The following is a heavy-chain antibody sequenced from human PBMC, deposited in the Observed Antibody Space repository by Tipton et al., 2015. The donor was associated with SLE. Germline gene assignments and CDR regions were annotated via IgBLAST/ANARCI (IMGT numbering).Heavy chain of an antibody. CDR3: ARGGPGYSSRGYEAFDI. J-gene: IGHJ3*02. Sequence: QLVQSGPEVKKPGASVKVSCKASGYTFTSYGISWVRQAPGQGLEWMGWISAYNGNTNYAQKLQGRVTMTTDTSTSAAYMELRSLRSDDPAVYYCARGGPGYSSRGYEAFDIWGQGTMVTVSS. V-gene: IGHV1-18*01. CDR1: GYTFTSYG. D-gene: IGHD6-13*01. CDR2: ISAYNGNT.